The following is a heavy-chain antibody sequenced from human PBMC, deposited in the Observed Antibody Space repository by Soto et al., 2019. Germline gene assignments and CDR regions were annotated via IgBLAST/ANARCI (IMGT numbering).Heavy chain of an antibody. J-gene: IGHJ4*02. Sequence: EVQLVESGGGLVQPGGSLRLSCEASGFTFNSYWMSWVRQAPGKGPEWVANIGQDGSEIYHMASVKGRFTISRDNAKNSLYLEMNSLRAEDTAVYYCVRDKIVGATYFDNWGQGILVTVSS. CDR3: VRDKIVGATYFDN. D-gene: IGHD1-26*01. CDR2: IGQDGSEI. CDR1: GFTFNSYW. V-gene: IGHV3-7*03.